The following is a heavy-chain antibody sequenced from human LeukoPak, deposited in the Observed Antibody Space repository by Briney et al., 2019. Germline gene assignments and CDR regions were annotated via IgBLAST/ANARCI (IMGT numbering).Heavy chain of an antibody. V-gene: IGHV1-69*04. CDR3: ANLVTPDYYYGMDV. Sequence: SVKVSCKASGGTFSSYAISWVRQAPGQGLEWMGRIIPILGIANYAPKFQGRVTITADKYTSTAYMELSSLRSEDTAVYYCANLVTPDYYYGMDVWGQGTTVTVSS. CDR1: GGTFSSYA. J-gene: IGHJ6*02. D-gene: IGHD4-23*01. CDR2: IIPILGIA.